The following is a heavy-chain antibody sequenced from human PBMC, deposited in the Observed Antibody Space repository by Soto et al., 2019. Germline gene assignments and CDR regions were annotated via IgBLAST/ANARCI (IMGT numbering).Heavy chain of an antibody. CDR1: GFTFSTSW. J-gene: IGHJ4*02. CDR2: INGDGGTI. CDR3: TRGGNYYFDY. Sequence: EVQLVEAGGGLVQPGGYLRLSCAASGFTFSTSWIHWVRQAPGKGLVWVSRINGDGGTINYADSVKGRFTISRDNAKNTVYLQMNSLSADDTAVYYCTRGGNYYFDYWGQGTLVTVSS. V-gene: IGHV3-74*01. D-gene: IGHD1-7*01.